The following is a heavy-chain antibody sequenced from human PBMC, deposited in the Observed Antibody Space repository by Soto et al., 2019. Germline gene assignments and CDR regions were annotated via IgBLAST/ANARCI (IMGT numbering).Heavy chain of an antibody. J-gene: IGHJ4*02. CDR1: GFTFSSYG. V-gene: IGHV3-30*18. CDR3: AKDRESTSGWYSFFDY. D-gene: IGHD6-19*01. Sequence: QVQLVESGGGVVQPGRSLRLSCAASGFTFSSYGMHWVRQAPGKGLEWVAVISYDGSNKYYADSVKGRFTISRDNSKNTLYLQMNSLRAEDTAVYYCAKDRESTSGWYSFFDYWGQGTLVTVSS. CDR2: ISYDGSNK.